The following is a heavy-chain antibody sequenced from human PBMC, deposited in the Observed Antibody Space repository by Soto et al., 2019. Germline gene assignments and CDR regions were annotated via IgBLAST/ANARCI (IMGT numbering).Heavy chain of an antibody. D-gene: IGHD3-22*01. CDR1: AGALSRYA. V-gene: IGHV1-69*13. Sequence: SVKVSFKARAGALSRYAMTLVRQAPGQGLEWMGGIIPIFGTATYAQKFQGRVTITADESTSTAYMALSSLRSEYTAVYYCERGGELVVVTAYFDYWGQGTLVTVSS. CDR3: ERGGELVVVTAYFDY. CDR2: IIPIFGTA. J-gene: IGHJ4*02.